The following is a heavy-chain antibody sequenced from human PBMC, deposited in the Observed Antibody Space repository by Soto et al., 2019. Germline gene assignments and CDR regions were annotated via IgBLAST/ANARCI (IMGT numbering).Heavy chain of an antibody. J-gene: IGHJ5*02. Sequence: GGSLRLSCAASGFTFRSYAMTWVRQAPGKGLEWVSTINGGGGLIFYADSVEGRFTISRDNSKNTLYLQMNSLRAEDTAVYYCAKTNPSMTQTRRWFDWFDPWGQGTLVTRSS. CDR3: AKTNPSMTQTRRWFDWFDP. CDR2: INGGGGLI. CDR1: GFTFRSYA. V-gene: IGHV3-23*01. D-gene: IGHD3-10*01.